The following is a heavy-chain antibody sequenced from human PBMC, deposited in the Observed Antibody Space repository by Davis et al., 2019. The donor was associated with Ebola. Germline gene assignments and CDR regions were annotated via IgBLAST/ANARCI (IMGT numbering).Heavy chain of an antibody. Sequence: GESLKISCAASGFIVSDKYMSWVRQAPGKGLEWVSGFSGNGLGTYYADSVKGRFTISRDNAKNTLYLQMNSLRAEDTAVYYCNSGGRFGVVIRYYYYGMDVWGKGTTVTVSS. CDR2: FSGNGLGT. J-gene: IGHJ6*04. V-gene: IGHV3-23*01. CDR1: GFIVSDKY. D-gene: IGHD3-3*01. CDR3: NSGGRFGVVIRYYYYGMDV.